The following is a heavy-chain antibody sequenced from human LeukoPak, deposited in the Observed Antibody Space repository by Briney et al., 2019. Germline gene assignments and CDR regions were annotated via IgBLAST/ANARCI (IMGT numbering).Heavy chain of an antibody. CDR2: IYYSGST. Sequence: SETLSLTCTVSGGSVRNYYWSWIRQPPGKGLEWIGYIYYSGSTNYNPSLKSRVTISVDTSKNQFSLKLSSVTAADTAVYYCARVYYSSSYDYWYFDLWGRGTLVTVSS. V-gene: IGHV4-59*02. D-gene: IGHD6-13*01. CDR3: ARVYYSSSYDYWYFDL. CDR1: GGSVRNYY. J-gene: IGHJ2*01.